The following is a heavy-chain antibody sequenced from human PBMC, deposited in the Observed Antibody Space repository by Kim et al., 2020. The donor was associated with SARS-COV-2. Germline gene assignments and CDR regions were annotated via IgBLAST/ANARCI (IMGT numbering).Heavy chain of an antibody. CDR2: ISGGSSHI. CDR3: ATEGY. J-gene: IGHJ4*02. Sequence: ISGGSSHIYNADPVRGRFTISRDNAKNSLYLQMNSLRGEDTAVYYCATEGYWGQGTLVTVSS. V-gene: IGHV3-21*01.